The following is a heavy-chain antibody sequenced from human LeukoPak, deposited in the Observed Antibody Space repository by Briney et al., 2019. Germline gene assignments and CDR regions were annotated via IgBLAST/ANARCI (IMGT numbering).Heavy chain of an antibody. D-gene: IGHD3-22*01. CDR3: ARDTYYYDSSGYFSIDAFDI. CDR2: IYHSGST. CDR1: GYSISSGYY. Sequence: SETLSLTCTVSGYSISSGYYWGWIRQPPGKGLEWIGSIYHSGSTNYNPSLKSRVTISVDTSKNQFSLKLSSVTAADTAVYYCARDTYYYDSSGYFSIDAFDIWGQGTMVTVSS. V-gene: IGHV4-38-2*02. J-gene: IGHJ3*02.